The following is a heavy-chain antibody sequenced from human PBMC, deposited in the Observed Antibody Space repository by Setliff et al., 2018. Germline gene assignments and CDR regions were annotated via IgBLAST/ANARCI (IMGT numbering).Heavy chain of an antibody. CDR3: ARSPGWIPWFDS. Sequence: GSLRLSCGASGINFSSHGMDWVRQAPGKGLEWVAVIWYDGSKKYYADSVKGRFTISRDNAKNSLYLQMNSLRDEDTAVYFCARSPGWIPWFDSWGQGTLVTVSS. D-gene: IGHD5-18*01. J-gene: IGHJ5*01. CDR1: GINFSSHG. CDR2: IWYDGSKK. V-gene: IGHV3-33*01.